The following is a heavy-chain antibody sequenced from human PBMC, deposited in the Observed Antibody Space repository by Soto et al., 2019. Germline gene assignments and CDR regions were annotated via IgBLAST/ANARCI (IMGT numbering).Heavy chain of an antibody. CDR1: GFTFSDHY. V-gene: IGHV3-72*01. Sequence: PGGSLRLSCVASGFTFSDHYMDWVRQAPGKGLEWVARSRNKANSFTTEYAASVKGRFTISRDDSESSLFLEMHSLKTEDTAVYFCIGGGGGGPPGVNDYWGRGTLITVSS. J-gene: IGHJ4*02. D-gene: IGHD3-16*01. CDR3: IGGGGGGPPGVNDY. CDR2: SRNKANSFTT.